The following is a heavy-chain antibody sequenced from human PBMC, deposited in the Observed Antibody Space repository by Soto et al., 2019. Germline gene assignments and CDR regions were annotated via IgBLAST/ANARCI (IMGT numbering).Heavy chain of an antibody. D-gene: IGHD4-17*01. V-gene: IGHV1-2*02. CDR3: ARGSGDYGDYVDY. CDR2: INPNSGDT. J-gene: IGHJ4*02. Sequence: ASVKVSCKASGYTFTGYYMHWVRQAPGQGLEWMGWINPNSGDTNYAQKFQGRVTMTRDTSISTAYMELSRLRSDDTAVYYCARGSGDYGDYVDYWGQGTLVTVPS. CDR1: GYTFTGYY.